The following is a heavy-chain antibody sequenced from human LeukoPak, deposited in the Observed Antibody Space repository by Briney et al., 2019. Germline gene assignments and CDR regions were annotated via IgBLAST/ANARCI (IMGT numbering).Heavy chain of an antibody. CDR3: ARVKSCSSTSCYTGYYYYYYMDV. CDR2: ISAYNGNT. V-gene: IGHV1-18*01. CDR1: GYTFTSYG. D-gene: IGHD2-2*02. Sequence: ASVKVSCKASGYTFTSYGISWVRQAPGQGPEWMGWISAYNGNTNYAQKLQGRVTMTTDTSTSTAYMELRSLRSDDTAVYYCARVKSCSSTSCYTGYYYYYYMDVWGKGTTVTVSS. J-gene: IGHJ6*03.